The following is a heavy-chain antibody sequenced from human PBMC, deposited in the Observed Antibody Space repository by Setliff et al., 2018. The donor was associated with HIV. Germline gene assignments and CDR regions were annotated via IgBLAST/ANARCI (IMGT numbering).Heavy chain of an antibody. CDR3: ARDPIVFDY. D-gene: IGHD1-26*01. J-gene: IGHJ4*02. Sequence: LSLTCAVSGYSINSGYYWGWIRQPPGKGLEWIGSIYHSGSTYYNPSLKSRVTISVDTSKNQFSLKLSSLTAADTAVYYCARDPIVFDYWGQGTLVTVSS. CDR2: IYHSGST. CDR1: GYSINSGYY. V-gene: IGHV4-38-2*01.